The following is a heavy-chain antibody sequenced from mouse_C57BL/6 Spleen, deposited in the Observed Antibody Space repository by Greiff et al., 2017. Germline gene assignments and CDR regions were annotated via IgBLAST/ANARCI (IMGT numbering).Heavy chain of an antibody. D-gene: IGHD2-3*01. J-gene: IGHJ2*01. CDR1: GYTFTSYW. CDR3: ARSEGGIDDGLRYFDY. Sequence: QVQLKQPGAELVKPGASVKLSCKASGYTFTSYWMQWVKQRPGQGLEWIGEIDPSDSYTNYNQKFKGKATLTVDTSSSTAYMQLSSLTSEDSAVYYCARSEGGIDDGLRYFDYWGQGTTLTVSS. V-gene: IGHV1-50*01. CDR2: IDPSDSYT.